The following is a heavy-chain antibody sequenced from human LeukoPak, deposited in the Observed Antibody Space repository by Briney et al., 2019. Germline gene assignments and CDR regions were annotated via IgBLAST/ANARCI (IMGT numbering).Heavy chain of an antibody. CDR2: IAHHGNNK. J-gene: IGHJ4*02. CDR3: AKDGSWSCTD. CDR1: GFTFSSSA. V-gene: IGHV3-30*02. D-gene: IGHD2-8*02. Sequence: GGSLRLSCGASGFTFSSSAMLCLRQGPGKGLEWVAYIAHHGNNKYYADSVKGRFTISRDNSKGSLYLQMNSLRADDTAVYYCAKDGSWSCTDWGQGTLVRVSS.